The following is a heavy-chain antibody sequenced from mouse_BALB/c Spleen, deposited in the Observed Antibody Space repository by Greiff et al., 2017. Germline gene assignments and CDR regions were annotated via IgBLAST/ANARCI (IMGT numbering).Heavy chain of an antibody. D-gene: IGHD2-1*01. J-gene: IGHJ4*01. CDR2: IDPANGNT. Sequence: VQLKQSGAELVKPGASVKLSCTASGFNIKDTYMHWVKQRPEQGLEWIGRIDPANGNTKYDPKFQGKATITADTSSNTAYLQLSSLTSEDTAVYYCARIYYGYAMDYWGQGTSVTVSS. V-gene: IGHV14-3*02. CDR3: ARIYYGYAMDY. CDR1: GFNIKDTY.